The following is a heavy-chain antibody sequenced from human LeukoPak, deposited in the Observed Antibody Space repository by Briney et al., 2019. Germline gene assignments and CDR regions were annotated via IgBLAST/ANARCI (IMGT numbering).Heavy chain of an antibody. V-gene: IGHV7-4-1*02. Sequence: ASVKVSCKASGYTFTSYAMNWVRQAAGQGLEGLGWINTNTANPSYARGFTGRFVFSLDTSVSKAYLQISSLEAEDTAVYYCARDAYSSAYYFDYWGQGTLVTVSS. CDR2: INTNTANP. CDR3: ARDAYSSAYYFDY. CDR1: GYTFTSYA. J-gene: IGHJ4*02. D-gene: IGHD5-18*01.